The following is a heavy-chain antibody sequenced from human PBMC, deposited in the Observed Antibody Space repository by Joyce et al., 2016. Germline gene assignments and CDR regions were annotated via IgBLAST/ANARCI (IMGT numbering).Heavy chain of an antibody. V-gene: IGHV3-30*18. CDR2: ISTDGKNE. CDR1: GFSFSGCG. Sequence: QVQLVESGGGVVQPGRSLRLCCAASGFSFSGCGMDWVRQAPGNGLEWVAIISTDGKNEYYADSVKGRFTISRDNSKNTLYLQMNSLRSEDTAVYYCAKDRDYWERFEHWGQGSLVTVSS. J-gene: IGHJ4*02. CDR3: AKDRDYWERFEH. D-gene: IGHD4-17*01.